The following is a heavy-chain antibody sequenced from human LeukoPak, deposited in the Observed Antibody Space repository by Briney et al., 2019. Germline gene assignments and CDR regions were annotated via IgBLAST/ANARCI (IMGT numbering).Heavy chain of an antibody. Sequence: GGSLRLSCAAPGFTFSSYAMSCVRRAPGKGLEWVSSISSGSSYIYYSDSVKGRFTISRDNAKNSLYLLMNSLRAEDTAVYYCARDSESGRITLVRGVNVDYWGQGTLVTVSS. J-gene: IGHJ4*02. CDR2: ISSGSSYI. CDR1: GFTFSSYA. V-gene: IGHV3-21*01. D-gene: IGHD3-10*01. CDR3: ARDSESGRITLVRGVNVDY.